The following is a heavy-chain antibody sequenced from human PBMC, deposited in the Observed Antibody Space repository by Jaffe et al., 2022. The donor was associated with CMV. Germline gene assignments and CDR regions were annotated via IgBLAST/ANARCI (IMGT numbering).Heavy chain of an antibody. CDR2: ISSSSSYI. CDR3: ARGKESSHYYYYYMDV. Sequence: EVQLVESGGGLVKPGGSLRLSCAASGFTFSSYSMNWVRQAPGKGLEWVSSISSSSSYIYYADSVKGRFTISRDNAKNSLYLQMNSLRAEDTAVYYCARGKESSHYYYYYMDVWGKGTTVTVSS. J-gene: IGHJ6*03. D-gene: IGHD6-6*01. CDR1: GFTFSSYS. V-gene: IGHV3-21*01.